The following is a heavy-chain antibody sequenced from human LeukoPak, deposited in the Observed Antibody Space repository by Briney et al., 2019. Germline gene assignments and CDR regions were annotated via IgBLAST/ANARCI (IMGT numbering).Heavy chain of an antibody. Sequence: PSETLSLTCTVSGGSISSSSYYWGWLRQPPGKGLEWIGSIYYSGSTYYHPSLKSRVTICVDTPKTQFSLKLSSVTAADTAVYYCASPYCASTSCYANNWFDPWGQGTLVTVSS. CDR2: IYYSGST. CDR1: GGSISSSSYY. J-gene: IGHJ5*02. V-gene: IGHV4-39*01. D-gene: IGHD2-2*01. CDR3: ASPYCASTSCYANNWFDP.